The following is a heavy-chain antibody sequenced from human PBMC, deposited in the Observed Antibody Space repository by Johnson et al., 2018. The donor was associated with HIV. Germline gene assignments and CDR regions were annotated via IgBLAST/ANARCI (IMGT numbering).Heavy chain of an antibody. V-gene: IGHV3-72*01. D-gene: IGHD3-9*01. J-gene: IGHJ3*02. CDR3: ARGGYYDILTGYYALAAFDI. CDR2: TRNKANSYTT. CDR1: GFTFSDHY. Sequence: VQLVESGGGLVQPGGSLRLSCAASGFTFSDHYMDWVRQAPGKGLEWVGRTRNKANSYTTEYAASVKGRFTISRDDSKNSLYLQMNSLKTEDTAVYYCARGGYYDILTGYYALAAFDIWGQGKWSPSLQ.